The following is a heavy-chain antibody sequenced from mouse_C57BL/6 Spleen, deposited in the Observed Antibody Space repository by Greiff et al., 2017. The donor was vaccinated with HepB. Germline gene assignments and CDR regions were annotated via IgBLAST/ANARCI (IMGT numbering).Heavy chain of an antibody. CDR2: ISSGSSTI. CDR3: ARQIYYYGSSSYYYAMDY. V-gene: IGHV5-17*01. CDR1: GFTFSDYG. D-gene: IGHD1-1*01. Sequence: EVMLVESGGGLVKPGGSLKLSCAASGFTFSDYGMHWVRQAPEKGLEWVAYISSGSSTIYYEDTVKGRFTISRDNAKNTLFLQMTSLRSEDTAMYYYARQIYYYGSSSYYYAMDYWGQGTSVTVAS. J-gene: IGHJ4*01.